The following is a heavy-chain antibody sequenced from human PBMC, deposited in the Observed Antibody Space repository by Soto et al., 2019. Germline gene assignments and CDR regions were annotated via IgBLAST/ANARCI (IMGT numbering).Heavy chain of an antibody. CDR3: ARELASYNDY. CDR2: ISNSGSSI. J-gene: IGHJ4*02. V-gene: IGHV3-11*04. CDR1: GFTFSDYY. D-gene: IGHD1-1*01. Sequence: GGSLRLSCAASGFTFSDYYMSWIRQAPGKGLEWVSYISNSGSSINYADSVKGRFTISRDNAKNTLYLQMNSLRAEDTAVYYCARELASYNDYWGQGTLVTVSS.